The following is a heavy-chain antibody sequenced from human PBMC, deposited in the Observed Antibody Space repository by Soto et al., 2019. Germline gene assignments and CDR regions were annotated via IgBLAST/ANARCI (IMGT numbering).Heavy chain of an antibody. CDR1: GGSISSYY. CDR2: IYYSGST. V-gene: IGHV4-59*01. J-gene: IGHJ6*02. D-gene: IGHD6-6*01. Sequence: PSETLSLTCTVSGGSISSYYWSWIRQPPGKGLEWIGYIYYSGSTNYNPSLKSRVTISVDTSKNQFSLKLSSVTAADTAVYYCASTSIRIAARTYYYYGMDVWGQGTTVTVSS. CDR3: ASTSIRIAARTYYYYGMDV.